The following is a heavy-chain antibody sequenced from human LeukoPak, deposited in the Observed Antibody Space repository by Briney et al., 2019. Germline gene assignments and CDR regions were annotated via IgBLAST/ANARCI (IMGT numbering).Heavy chain of an antibody. CDR1: GFTFDDYG. D-gene: IGHD6-13*01. CDR3: AKDKGSESSWTFDY. Sequence: GGSLRLSCAASGFTFDDYGMSWVRQAPGKGLEWVSGINWNGGSTGYADPVKGRFTISRDNAKNSLYLQMNSLRAEDTAVYYCAKDKGSESSWTFDYWGQGTLVTVSP. CDR2: INWNGGST. V-gene: IGHV3-20*04. J-gene: IGHJ4*02.